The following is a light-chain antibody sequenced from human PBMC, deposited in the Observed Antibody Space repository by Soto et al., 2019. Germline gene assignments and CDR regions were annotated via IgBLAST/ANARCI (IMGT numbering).Light chain of an antibody. Sequence: QSVLTQPASVSGSPGQSITISCSGTTNDNGGYNYVSWYQHHPGKVPKVIIYEVRNRPSGVSNRFSGSKSGNTASLTISGLQAEDEADYYCCSYTVSATLVFGGGTKLTVL. CDR3: CSYTVSATLV. V-gene: IGLV2-14*01. CDR2: EVR. J-gene: IGLJ3*02. CDR1: TNDNGGYNY.